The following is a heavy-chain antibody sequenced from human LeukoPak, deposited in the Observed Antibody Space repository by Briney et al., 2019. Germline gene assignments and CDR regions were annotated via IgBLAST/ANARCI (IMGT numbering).Heavy chain of an antibody. Sequence: ASVNVSCKASGYTFTSYGISWVRQAPGQGLEWMGWISAYNGNTNNAQKLQGTVTMTTDTSTSTAYMERRSLRSDDTAVYYCARDRYCSGGSCYSVYYYYGMDVWGQGTTVTVSS. CDR2: ISAYNGNT. CDR1: GYTFTSYG. J-gene: IGHJ6*02. CDR3: ARDRYCSGGSCYSVYYYYGMDV. D-gene: IGHD2-15*01. V-gene: IGHV1-18*01.